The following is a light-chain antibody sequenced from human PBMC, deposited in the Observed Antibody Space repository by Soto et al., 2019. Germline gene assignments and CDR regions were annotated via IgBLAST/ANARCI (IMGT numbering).Light chain of an antibody. Sequence: EIVMTQSPTILSVSPGERATLSCRASQSVTSNYLAWYKQKPGQAPRLLIFGASIRDTGIPDRFSGSGSGTDFTLTINRLEPEDFAVYHCQQYGSSPTTFAQGTKVDIK. CDR1: QSVTSNY. J-gene: IGKJ1*01. CDR3: QQYGSSPTT. CDR2: GAS. V-gene: IGKV3-20*01.